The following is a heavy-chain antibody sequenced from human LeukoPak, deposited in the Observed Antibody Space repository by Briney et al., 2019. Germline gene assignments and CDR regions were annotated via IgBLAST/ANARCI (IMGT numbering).Heavy chain of an antibody. CDR2: IIPIFGTA. J-gene: IGHJ3*02. CDR1: GGTFSSYA. Sequence: SVKVSCKASGGTFSSYAISWVRQAPGQGLEWMGGIIPIFGTANYAQKFQGRVTMTEDTSTDTAYMELSSLRSEDTAVYYCATTRRGDYGDLGGAFDIWGQGTMVTVSS. D-gene: IGHD4-17*01. V-gene: IGHV1-69*06. CDR3: ATTRRGDYGDLGGAFDI.